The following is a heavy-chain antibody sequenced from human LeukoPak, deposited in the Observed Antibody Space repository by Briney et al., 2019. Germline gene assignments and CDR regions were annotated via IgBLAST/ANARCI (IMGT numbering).Heavy chain of an antibody. CDR3: ARRGTNEYFDL. CDR2: IYPGDSDT. J-gene: IGHJ2*01. CDR1: GYSFSTYW. Sequence: GESLKISCKGSGYSFSTYWIGWVRHMPGKGLEWMGIIYPGDSDTRYSPSFQGQVTISADKSISTAYLQWSSLKASDTAIYYCARRGTNEYFDLWGRGTLVTVSS. V-gene: IGHV5-51*01. D-gene: IGHD1-1*01.